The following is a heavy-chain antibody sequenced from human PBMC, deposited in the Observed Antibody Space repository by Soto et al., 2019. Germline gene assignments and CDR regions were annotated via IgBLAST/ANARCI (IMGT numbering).Heavy chain of an antibody. CDR1: GYTFTNYA. D-gene: IGHD3-10*01. J-gene: IGHJ5*02. CDR2: INAGNGNT. V-gene: IGHV1-3*01. CDR3: ARDRWRGQELIRGGFDP. Sequence: GASVKVSCKASGYTFTNYALHWVRQAPGQRLEWMGWINAGNGNTKYSQKFQGRITFTRDTSATTAYMELSSLISQDTAVYYCARDRWRGQELIRGGFDPWGQGTQVTVSS.